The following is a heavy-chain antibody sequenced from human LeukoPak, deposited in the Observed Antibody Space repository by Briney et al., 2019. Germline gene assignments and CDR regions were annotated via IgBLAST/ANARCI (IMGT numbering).Heavy chain of an antibody. J-gene: IGHJ4*02. Sequence: GGSLRLSCTASGFTFGDYAMSWVRQAPGKGLEWVGFIRSKAYGGTTEYAASVKGRFTISRDDSKSIAYLQMNSLKTEDTAVYYCTTTYGDYLGYWGQGTLVTVSS. CDR3: TTTYGDYLGY. V-gene: IGHV3-49*04. CDR2: IRSKAYGGTT. D-gene: IGHD4-17*01. CDR1: GFTFGDYA.